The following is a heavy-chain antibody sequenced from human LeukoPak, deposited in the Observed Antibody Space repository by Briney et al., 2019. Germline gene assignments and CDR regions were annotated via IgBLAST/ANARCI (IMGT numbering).Heavy chain of an antibody. Sequence: GGSLRLSCAASRFTFSSYGMHWVRQAPGKGLEWVAVISYDGSNKYYADSVKGRFTISRDNSKNTLYLQMNSLRAEDTAVYYCAKDQRGWPFDYWGQGTLVTVSS. D-gene: IGHD6-19*01. J-gene: IGHJ4*02. CDR3: AKDQRGWPFDY. V-gene: IGHV3-30*18. CDR1: RFTFSSYG. CDR2: ISYDGSNK.